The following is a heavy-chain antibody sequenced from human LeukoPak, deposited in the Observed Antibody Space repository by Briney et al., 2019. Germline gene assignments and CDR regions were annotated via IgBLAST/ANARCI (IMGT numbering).Heavy chain of an antibody. D-gene: IGHD3-10*01. V-gene: IGHV4-34*01. Sequence: PSETLSLTCAVYGGSFSGYYWSWIRQPPGKGLGWIGEINHSGSTNYNPSLKSRVTISVDTSKNQFSLKLSSVTAADTAVYYCARGWDYGSGSYYTIDYWGQGTLVTVSS. CDR2: INHSGST. CDR3: ARGWDYGSGSYYTIDY. J-gene: IGHJ4*02. CDR1: GGSFSGYY.